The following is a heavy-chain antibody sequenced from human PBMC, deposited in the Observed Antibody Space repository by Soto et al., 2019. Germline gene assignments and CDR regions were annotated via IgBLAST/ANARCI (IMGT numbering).Heavy chain of an antibody. CDR2: ISSSSSYI. J-gene: IGHJ6*02. CDR1: GFTFSSYS. V-gene: IGHV3-21*01. D-gene: IGHD3-3*01. CDR3: ASFLYDFWSGYLGIYGMDV. Sequence: GSLRLSCAASGFTFSSYSMNWVRQAPGKGLDWVSSISSSSSYIYYADSVKGRFTISRDNAKNSLYLQMNSLRAEDTAVYYCASFLYDFWSGYLGIYGMDVWGQGTTVTVSS.